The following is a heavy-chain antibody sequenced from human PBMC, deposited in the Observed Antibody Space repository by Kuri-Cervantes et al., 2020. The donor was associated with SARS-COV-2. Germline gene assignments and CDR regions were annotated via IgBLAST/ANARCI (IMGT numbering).Heavy chain of an antibody. Sequence: SVKVSCKASGYSFRSYGIIWVRQAPGQGLEWMGGIIPIFGTANYAQKFQGRVTITADESTSTAYMELSSLRSEDTAVYYCARPLHCTNGVCSYYYYYGMDVWGQGTTVTVSS. J-gene: IGHJ6*02. D-gene: IGHD2-8*01. CDR2: IIPIFGTA. V-gene: IGHV1-69*13. CDR1: GYSFRSYG. CDR3: ARPLHCTNGVCSYYYYYGMDV.